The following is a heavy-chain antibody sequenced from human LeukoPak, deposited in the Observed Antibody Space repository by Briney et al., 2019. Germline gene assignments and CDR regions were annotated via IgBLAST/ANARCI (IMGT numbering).Heavy chain of an antibody. CDR3: ARVRDGYNYLSDY. V-gene: IGHV1-2*02. D-gene: IGHD5-24*01. CDR2: INPNSGGT. J-gene: IGHJ4*02. CDR1: GYTFTDYY. Sequence: ASVKVSCKASGYTFTDYYMHWVRQAPGQGLEWMGWINPNSGGTDYAQKFQGRFTMTRDTSISTAFMELSRLRSDDTAVYYCARVRDGYNYLSDYWGQGSLVTVSS.